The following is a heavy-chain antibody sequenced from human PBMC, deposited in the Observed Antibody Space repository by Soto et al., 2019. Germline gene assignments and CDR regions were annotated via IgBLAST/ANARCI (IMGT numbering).Heavy chain of an antibody. V-gene: IGHV4-31*09. CDR1: GGSISSGGYY. CDR2: TYYSGST. J-gene: IGHJ4*02. Sequence: SETLSLTCTVSGGSISSGGYYWSWIRQHPGKGLEWIGYTYYSGSTYYNPSLKSRVTISVDKSKNQFSLKLSSVTAADTAVYYCARTYDSSGHYFDYWGQGTLVTVSS. D-gene: IGHD3-22*01. CDR3: ARTYDSSGHYFDY.